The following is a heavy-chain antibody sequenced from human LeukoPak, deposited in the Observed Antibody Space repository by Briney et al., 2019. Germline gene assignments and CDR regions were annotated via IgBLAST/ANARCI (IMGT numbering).Heavy chain of an antibody. CDR3: ASPYSSRWYELCY. Sequence: GGSLRLSCAASAFTFDDYGMSWVRQAPGKGLKWVSGINWNGGSTGYADSVKGGFTISRDNAKNSLYLQMNSLRAEDMAVYYCASPYSSRWYELCYWGQGTLVTVSS. V-gene: IGHV3-20*04. CDR2: INWNGGST. CDR1: AFTFDDYG. J-gene: IGHJ4*02. D-gene: IGHD6-13*01.